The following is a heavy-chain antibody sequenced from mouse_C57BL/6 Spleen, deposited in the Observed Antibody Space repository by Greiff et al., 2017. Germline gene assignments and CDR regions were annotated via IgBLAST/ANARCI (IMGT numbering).Heavy chain of an antibody. D-gene: IGHD1-3*01. CDR1: GFTFSDYY. Sequence: EVKLVESGGGLVQPGGSLKLSCAASGFTFSDYYMYWVRQTPEKRLEWVAYISNGGGSTYYPDTVKGRFTISRDNAKNTLYLQMSRLKSEDTAMYYCARRGGKGNFDYWGQSTTLTVSS. CDR3: ARRGGKGNFDY. V-gene: IGHV5-12*01. J-gene: IGHJ2*01. CDR2: ISNGGGST.